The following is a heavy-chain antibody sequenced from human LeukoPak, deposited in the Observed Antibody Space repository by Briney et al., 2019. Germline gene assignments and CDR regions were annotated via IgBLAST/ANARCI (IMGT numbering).Heavy chain of an antibody. CDR3: ARDGRYCSTTSRPLAAFDY. Sequence: GGSLRLSCAASGFTFSGYEMNWVRQAPGKGLEWVSYISSSGGIIYYADPVKGRFTISRDNAKNSLSLQMNSLRAEDTAVYYCARDGRYCSTTSRPLAAFDYWGQGTLVTVSS. V-gene: IGHV3-48*03. CDR1: GFTFSGYE. D-gene: IGHD2-2*01. J-gene: IGHJ4*02. CDR2: ISSSGGII.